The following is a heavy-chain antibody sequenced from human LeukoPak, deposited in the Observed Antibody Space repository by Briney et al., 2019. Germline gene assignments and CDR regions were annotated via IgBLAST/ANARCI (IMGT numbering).Heavy chain of an antibody. CDR1: GYTFTSYG. V-gene: IGHV1-18*01. CDR3: AAEGPHDFFDY. D-gene: IGHD3-3*01. CDR2: ISTYNGDT. J-gene: IGHJ4*02. Sequence: ASVKVSCKASGYTFTSYGISWVRQAPGQGLEWMGWISTYNGDTNYAQKLQGRVTMTTDTSTNTAYMELSSLRSEDTAVYYCAAEGPHDFFDYWGQGTLVTVSS.